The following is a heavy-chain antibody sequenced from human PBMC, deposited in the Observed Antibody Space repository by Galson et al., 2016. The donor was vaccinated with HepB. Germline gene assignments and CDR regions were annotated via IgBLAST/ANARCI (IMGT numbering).Heavy chain of an antibody. J-gene: IGHJ3*01. CDR2: XXTGGRT. CDR3: ARGFVDEGAFDV. D-gene: IGHD3-10*01. CDR1: GLSVRSDX. V-gene: IGHV3-66*01. Sequence: LRLSCAASGLSVRSDXXTWXXXAPXXXLXXXSVXXTGGRTXYADSVKGRFTISKDHSKNTLYLQMNSXKAEDTAVYYCARGFVDEGAFDVWGQGTVVTVSX.